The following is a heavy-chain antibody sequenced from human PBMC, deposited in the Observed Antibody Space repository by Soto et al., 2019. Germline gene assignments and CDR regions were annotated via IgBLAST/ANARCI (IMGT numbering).Heavy chain of an antibody. J-gene: IGHJ5*02. D-gene: IGHD7-27*01. Sequence: GGSLRLSCAASGFTFSNAWMSWVRQAPGKGLEWVGRIKSKTDGGTTDYDAHVKVRFTISRDDSKNTLYLQMNSLKTEDTAVDYCTPHPRQLGIGNWFAPWGQGTLVTVSS. CDR3: TPHPRQLGIGNWFAP. CDR2: IKSKTDGGTT. CDR1: GFTFSNAW. V-gene: IGHV3-15*01.